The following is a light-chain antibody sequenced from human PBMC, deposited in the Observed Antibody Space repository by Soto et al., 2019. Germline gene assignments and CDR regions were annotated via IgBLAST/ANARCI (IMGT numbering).Light chain of an antibody. CDR2: DAS. V-gene: IGKV3-11*01. J-gene: IGKJ2*01. CDR3: QQRDNCPPLHT. CDR1: QSVRSS. Sequence: EVVLTQSPATLSLSPGEKATLSCRASQSVRSSLAWYQQKPGQAPRLLIYDASKRATGIPARFSGSGSGTDFTLTISSLEPEDFAVYYCQQRDNCPPLHTFDQGTKLEIK.